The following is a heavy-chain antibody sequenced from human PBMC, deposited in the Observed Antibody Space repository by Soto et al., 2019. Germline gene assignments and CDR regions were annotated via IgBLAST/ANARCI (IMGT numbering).Heavy chain of an antibody. V-gene: IGHV4-4*02. CDR3: ARYNAASGTYYFDY. D-gene: IGHD6-13*01. Sequence: QVELQESGPGLVKPSGTLSLTCAVSGDSVSSRFWSSWVRQSPGKGLEWIGEIYHSGSANYNPSLKSRVTMSVDNSKNQFSLKLNSVTAADTAVYYCARYNAASGTYYFDYWGQGTLVTVSS. CDR1: GDSVSSRFW. CDR2: IYHSGSA. J-gene: IGHJ4*02.